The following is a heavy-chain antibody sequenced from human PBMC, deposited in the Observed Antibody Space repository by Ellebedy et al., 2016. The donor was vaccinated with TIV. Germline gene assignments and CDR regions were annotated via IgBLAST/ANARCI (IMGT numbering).Heavy chain of an antibody. Sequence: PGGSLRLSCQGSGYRFTRHWIGWVRQMPGKGLEWMGIIFPGDSDTRYGPSFQGQVTISADNSTNTAHLQWRSLKASDTAIYYCARSYGYGDSIYWSHDGFDIWGQGTMVTVSS. J-gene: IGHJ3*02. CDR3: ARSYGYGDSIYWSHDGFDI. D-gene: IGHD3-22*01. CDR1: GYRFTRHW. CDR2: IFPGDSDT. V-gene: IGHV5-51*01.